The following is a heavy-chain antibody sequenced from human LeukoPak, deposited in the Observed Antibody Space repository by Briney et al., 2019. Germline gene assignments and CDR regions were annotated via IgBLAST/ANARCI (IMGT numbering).Heavy chain of an antibody. V-gene: IGHV3-48*03. J-gene: IGHJ4*02. Sequence: GGSLRLSCAASGFTFSSYEMNWVRQAPGKGLEWVSYISTTGSSIYYADSVKGRFTISRDNAKNSLYLQMNSLRAEDTAVYYCVTVRGVTPSYYFDYWGQGTLVTVSS. CDR1: GFTFSSYE. D-gene: IGHD3-10*01. CDR2: ISTTGSSI. CDR3: VTVRGVTPSYYFDY.